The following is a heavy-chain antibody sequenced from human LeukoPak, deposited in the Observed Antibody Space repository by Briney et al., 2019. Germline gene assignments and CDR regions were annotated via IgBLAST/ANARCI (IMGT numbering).Heavy chain of an antibody. D-gene: IGHD6-19*01. CDR3: MTGYSSHWYNEGNY. V-gene: IGHV3-7*01. CDR1: GFTFSRFW. J-gene: IGHJ4*02. Sequence: GGSLRLSCVAPGFTFSRFWMTWVRQAPGKGLEWVAMIKPDGSGEYYLDSVKGRFTISRDNAKNSLYLQMNSLRADDTAVYFCMTGYSSHWYNEGNYWGQGILVTVSS. CDR2: IKPDGSGE.